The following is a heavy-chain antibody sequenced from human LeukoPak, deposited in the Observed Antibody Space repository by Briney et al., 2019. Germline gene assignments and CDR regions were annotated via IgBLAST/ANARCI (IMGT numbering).Heavy chain of an antibody. Sequence: GGSLRLSCAASGFTFSSYSMNWVRQAPGKGQEWVSYISSSSSTIYYADSVKGRFTISRDNAKNSLYLQMNSLRAEDTAVYYCASSMGPSSLVPSDLYYGMDVWGQGTTVTVSS. CDR3: ASSMGPSSLVPSDLYYGMDV. J-gene: IGHJ6*02. D-gene: IGHD6-6*01. V-gene: IGHV3-48*01. CDR2: ISSSSSTI. CDR1: GFTFSSYS.